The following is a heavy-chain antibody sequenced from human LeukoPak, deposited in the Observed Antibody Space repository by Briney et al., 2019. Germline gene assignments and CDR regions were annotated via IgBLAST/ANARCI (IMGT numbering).Heavy chain of an antibody. CDR3: ASASIAARGFAFDI. D-gene: IGHD6-6*01. Sequence: SETLSLTCTVSGGSISSHYWSWIRQPPGKGLEWIGYIYYSGSTNYNPSLKSRVTISVDTSKNQFSLKLSSVTAADTAVYYCASASIAARGFAFDIWGQGTMVTVSS. CDR2: IYYSGST. CDR1: GGSISSHY. J-gene: IGHJ3*02. V-gene: IGHV4-59*11.